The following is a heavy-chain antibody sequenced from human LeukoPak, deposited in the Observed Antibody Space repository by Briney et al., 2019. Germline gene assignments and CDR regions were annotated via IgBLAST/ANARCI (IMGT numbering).Heavy chain of an antibody. Sequence: GGSLRLSCAASGFTFSIYAMSWVRQAPGKGLQWVSSITSSGDGTYYADSVKGRFTISGDNSENLLYLQMNSLRVEDTAVYFCAKDRPNYYGSNGHYYRRDGDYWGQGTLVTVSS. V-gene: IGHV3-23*01. CDR3: AKDRPNYYGSNGHYYRRDGDY. CDR2: ITSSGDGT. J-gene: IGHJ4*02. D-gene: IGHD3-22*01. CDR1: GFTFSIYA.